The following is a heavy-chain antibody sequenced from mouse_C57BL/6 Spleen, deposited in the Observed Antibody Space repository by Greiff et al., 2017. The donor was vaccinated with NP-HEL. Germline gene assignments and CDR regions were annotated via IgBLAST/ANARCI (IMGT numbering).Heavy chain of an antibody. CDR1: GFTFSDYG. J-gene: IGHJ4*01. Sequence: EVMLVESGGGLVKPGGSLKLSCAASGFTFSDYGMHWVRQAPEKGLEWVAYISSGSSTIYYADTVKGRFTISRDNAKNTLFLQMTSLRSEDTAMYYCASNYGGFYYAMDYWGQGTSVTVSS. CDR3: ASNYGGFYYAMDY. V-gene: IGHV5-17*01. D-gene: IGHD1-1*01. CDR2: ISSGSSTI.